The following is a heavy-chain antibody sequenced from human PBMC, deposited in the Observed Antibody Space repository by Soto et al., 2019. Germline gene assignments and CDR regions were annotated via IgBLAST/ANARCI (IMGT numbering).Heavy chain of an antibody. V-gene: IGHV4-59*01. CDR1: GGSINGYY. Sequence: SETLSLTCTVSGGSINGYYWSWIRQPPGKGLEWIGYISYSGNANYIPSLKSRVFMSIDASKNQISLNLTSATAADTAVYYCARGVGSSPPRYWGQGTLVTVSS. J-gene: IGHJ4*02. D-gene: IGHD1-26*01. CDR2: ISYSGNA. CDR3: ARGVGSSPPRY.